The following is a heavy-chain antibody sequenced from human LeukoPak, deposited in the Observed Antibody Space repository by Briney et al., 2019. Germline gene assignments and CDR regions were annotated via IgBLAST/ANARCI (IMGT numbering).Heavy chain of an antibody. CDR1: GFTFSDYY. CDR3: ARARITMVRGPAGWFDP. CDR2: ISSSGSTI. V-gene: IGHV3-11*01. J-gene: IGHJ5*02. Sequence: PGGSLRLSCAASGFTFSDYYTSWIRQAPGKGLEWVSYISSSGSTIYYADPVKGRFTISRDNAKNSLYLQMNSLRAEDTAVYYCARARITMVRGPAGWFDPWGQGTLVTVSS. D-gene: IGHD3-10*01.